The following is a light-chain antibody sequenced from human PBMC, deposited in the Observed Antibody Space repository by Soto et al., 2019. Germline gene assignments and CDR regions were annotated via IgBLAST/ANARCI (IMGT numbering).Light chain of an antibody. J-gene: IGKJ5*01. Sequence: EIVLTQSPGTLSLSPGARAPPSCRASQSVSSNLAWYQQKPGQAPRLLIYGASSRATGIPDRFSGGGSGTDFTLTISRLEPEDFAVYYCQHYGSSPPITFGQGTRLEIK. CDR1: QSVSSN. CDR2: GAS. V-gene: IGKV3-20*01. CDR3: QHYGSSPPIT.